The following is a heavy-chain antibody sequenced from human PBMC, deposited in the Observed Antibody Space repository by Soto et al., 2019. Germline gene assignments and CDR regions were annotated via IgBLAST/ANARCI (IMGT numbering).Heavy chain of an antibody. J-gene: IGHJ4*02. V-gene: IGHV3-30*18. CDR3: AKDKGVFNWATSYFDY. CDR1: GFTFINYA. CDR2: TSYDGNNE. D-gene: IGHD1-1*01. Sequence: GGSLRLSCAASGFTFINYAMHWVRQAPGKGLEWVALTSYDGNNEYYTDSVKGRFTISRDNSKNTFFLQMNSPRPEDTAVYYCAKDKGVFNWATSYFDYWGQGALVTVSS.